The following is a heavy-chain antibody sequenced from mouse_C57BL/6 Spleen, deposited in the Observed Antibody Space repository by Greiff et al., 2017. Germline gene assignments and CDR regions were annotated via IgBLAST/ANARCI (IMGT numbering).Heavy chain of an antibody. Sequence: VQLQQSGPELVKPGASVKMSCKASGYTFTDYNMHWVKQSHGKSLEWIGYINPNNGGTSYNQKFKGKATLTVDKSSSTAYMELRSLTSEDSAVCYCGRSRDWDGFDYWGQGTTLTVSS. CDR1: GYTFTDYN. D-gene: IGHD4-1*01. CDR3: GRSRDWDGFDY. J-gene: IGHJ2*01. CDR2: INPNNGGT. V-gene: IGHV1-22*01.